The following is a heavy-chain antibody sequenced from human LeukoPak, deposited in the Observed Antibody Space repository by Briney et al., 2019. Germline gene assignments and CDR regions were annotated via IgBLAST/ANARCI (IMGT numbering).Heavy chain of an antibody. D-gene: IGHD3-22*01. J-gene: IGHJ3*02. CDR1: GGSISSGSYC. V-gene: IGHV4-61*09. CDR3: ARARNYYDSSDYYYEGDAFDI. Sequence: SETLSLTCTVSGGSISSGSYCWSWIRQPAGKGLEWIGHIHTSGNTNYNASLKSRVTISVDTSKNRFSLKLTSVTAADTAVYYCARARNYYDSSDYYYEGDAFDIWGQGTMVTVSS. CDR2: IHTSGNT.